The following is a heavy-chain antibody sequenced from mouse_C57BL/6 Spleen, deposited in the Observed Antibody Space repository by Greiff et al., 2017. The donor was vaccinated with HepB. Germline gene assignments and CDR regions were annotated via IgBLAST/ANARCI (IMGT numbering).Heavy chain of an antibody. V-gene: IGHV14-4*01. CDR1: GFNIKDDY. J-gene: IGHJ1*03. CDR2: IDPENGDT. Sequence: EVQLQHSGAELVRPGASVKLSCTASGFNIKDDYMHWVKQRPEQGLEWIGWIDPENGDTEYASKFQGKATITADTSSNTAYLQLSSLTSEDTAVYYCTRVSYGNYGYFDVWGTGTTVTVSS. CDR3: TRVSYGNYGYFDV. D-gene: IGHD2-10*02.